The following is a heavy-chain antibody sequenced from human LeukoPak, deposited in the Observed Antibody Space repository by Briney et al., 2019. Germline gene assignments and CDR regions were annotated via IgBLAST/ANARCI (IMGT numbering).Heavy chain of an antibody. CDR3: AKDLNSRVPAASPAVDY. CDR1: GFTFDDYA. Sequence: PGGSLRLSCAASGFTFDDYAMHWVRQAPGKGLEWVSGISWNSGSIGYADSVKGRFTISRDNAKNSLYLQMNSLRAEDTALYYCAKDLNSRVPAASPAVDYWGQGTLVTVSS. D-gene: IGHD2-2*01. V-gene: IGHV3-9*01. CDR2: ISWNSGSI. J-gene: IGHJ4*02.